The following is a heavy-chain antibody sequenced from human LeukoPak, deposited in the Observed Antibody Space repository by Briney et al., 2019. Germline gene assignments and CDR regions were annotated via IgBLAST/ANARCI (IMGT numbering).Heavy chain of an antibody. CDR3: TRSVRNGHIDY. D-gene: IGHD2-21*01. J-gene: IGHJ4*02. CDR1: GYTFTSYD. CDR2: MNPNSGNT. V-gene: IGHV1-8*01. Sequence: ASVKVSCKASGYTFTSYDINWVRQATGQGLEWMGWMNPNSGNTGYAQKFQGRVPMTRSTSISTAYMELSSLRFEDTAVYYCTRSVRNGHIDYWGQGTLVTVSS.